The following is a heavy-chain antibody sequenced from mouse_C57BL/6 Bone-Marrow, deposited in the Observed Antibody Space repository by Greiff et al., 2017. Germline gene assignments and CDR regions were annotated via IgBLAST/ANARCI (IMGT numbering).Heavy chain of an antibody. D-gene: IGHD1-1*01. CDR2: IYPRSGNT. V-gene: IGHV1-81*01. Sequence: QVQLQQSGAELARPGASVKLSCKASGYTFTSYGISWVKQRTGQGLEWIGEIYPRSGNTYYNEKFKGKATLTADKSSISAYMELRSLTSEDSAVYFCARATVVATDWYFDVGGTGTTVTVSS. CDR1: GYTFTSYG. CDR3: ARATVVATDWYFDV. J-gene: IGHJ1*03.